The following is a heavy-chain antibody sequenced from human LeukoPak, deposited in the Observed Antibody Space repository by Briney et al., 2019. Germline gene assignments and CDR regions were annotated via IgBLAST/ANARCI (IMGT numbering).Heavy chain of an antibody. D-gene: IGHD6-13*01. Sequence: PGGSLRLSCAASGFTFSSYSMNWVRQAPGKGLEWVSSISSSSSYIYYADSVKGRFTISRDNAKNSPYLQMNSLRAEDTAVYYCARDGYSSSWRQGWFDPWGQGTLVTVSS. J-gene: IGHJ5*02. CDR1: GFTFSSYS. CDR3: ARDGYSSSWRQGWFDP. V-gene: IGHV3-21*01. CDR2: ISSSSSYI.